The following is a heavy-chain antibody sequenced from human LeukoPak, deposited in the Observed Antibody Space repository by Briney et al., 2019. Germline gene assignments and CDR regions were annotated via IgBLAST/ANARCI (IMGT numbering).Heavy chain of an antibody. CDR3: ASMGAARHSYYYYYYGMDV. Sequence: GGSLRLSCAASGFTASSNYMSWVRQAPGKGLEWVSVIYSGGSTYYADSVKGRFTISRHNSKNTLYLQMNSLRAEDTAVYYCASMGAARHSYYYYYYGMDVWGQGTTVTVSS. CDR2: IYSGGST. J-gene: IGHJ6*02. D-gene: IGHD2-15*01. V-gene: IGHV3-53*04. CDR1: GFTASSNY.